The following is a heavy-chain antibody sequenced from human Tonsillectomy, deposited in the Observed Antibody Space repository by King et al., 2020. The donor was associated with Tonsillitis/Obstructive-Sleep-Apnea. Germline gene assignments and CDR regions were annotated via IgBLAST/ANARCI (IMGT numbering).Heavy chain of an antibody. Sequence: VQLVESGGGLVQPGGSLRLSCAGSGFTFDDYAMYWVRQPPGKGLEWVSGISWNSADIGYADSVKGRFTISRDNAKNFLFLQMNSLRAEDTALYYCAKDVRPAGSYYNNAFDIWGQGTMVTVSS. CDR1: GFTFDDYA. CDR2: ISWNSADI. V-gene: IGHV3-9*01. D-gene: IGHD1-26*01. CDR3: AKDVRPAGSYYNNAFDI. J-gene: IGHJ3*02.